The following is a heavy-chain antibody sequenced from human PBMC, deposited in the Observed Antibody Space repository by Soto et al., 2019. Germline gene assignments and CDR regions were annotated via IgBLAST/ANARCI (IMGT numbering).Heavy chain of an antibody. J-gene: IGHJ6*02. Sequence: EVQLVESGGGLVQPGGSLRLSCEASEFTFSSYWMSWVRQAPGKGLEWVGKIKADGSEKYYVESVKGRFTISRDNSKNSVYLQMDNLRAEDTAVYYCTRLDSSLAHYGMDVWGQGTTVTVSS. V-gene: IGHV3-7*01. D-gene: IGHD1-1*01. CDR2: IKADGSEK. CDR3: TRLDSSLAHYGMDV. CDR1: EFTFSSYW.